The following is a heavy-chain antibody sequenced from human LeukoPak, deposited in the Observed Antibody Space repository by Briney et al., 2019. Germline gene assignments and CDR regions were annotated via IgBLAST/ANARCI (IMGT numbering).Heavy chain of an antibody. J-gene: IGHJ5*02. CDR2: INSDGSST. D-gene: IGHD3-9*01. CDR3: ARDSPLRYFDWALYNWFDP. V-gene: IGHV3-74*01. Sequence: GGSLRLSCAASGFTFSSYWMHWVRQAPGKGLVWVSRINSDGSSTSYADSVKGRFTISRDNAKNTLYLQMNSLRAEDTAVYYCARDSPLRYFDWALYNWFDPWGQGTLVIVSS. CDR1: GFTFSSYW.